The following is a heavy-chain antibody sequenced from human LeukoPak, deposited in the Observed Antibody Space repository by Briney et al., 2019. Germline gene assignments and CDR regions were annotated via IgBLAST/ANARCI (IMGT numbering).Heavy chain of an antibody. CDR3: ARVKRRYQVLKPLHETPSHYFDY. D-gene: IGHD2-2*01. J-gene: IGHJ4*02. CDR1: SGSISTSNYY. Sequence: SETLSLTCTVSSGSISTSNYYWGWVRQPPGKALEWIGNIFYSGSTYYSPSLKSRVTISLDTSRNQFSLKLSSVTAADTAMYYCARVKRRYQVLKPLHETPSHYFDYWGQGTLVTVPS. CDR2: IFYSGST. V-gene: IGHV4-39*07.